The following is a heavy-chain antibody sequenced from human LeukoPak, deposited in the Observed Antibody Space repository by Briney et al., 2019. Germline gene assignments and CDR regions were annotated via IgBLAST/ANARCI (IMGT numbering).Heavy chain of an antibody. V-gene: IGHV3-23*01. CDR2: ISGGGDKT. CDR3: ARARAAAGTQYTY. Sequence: PGGSLRLSCAVSGFNGMSWVRQAPGKGLEWVSAISGGGDKTYYADSVKGRFTISRDNSKNTLYLQMNSLRAEDTAVYYCARARAAAGTQYTYWGQGTLVTVSS. J-gene: IGHJ4*02. D-gene: IGHD6-13*01. CDR1: GFNG.